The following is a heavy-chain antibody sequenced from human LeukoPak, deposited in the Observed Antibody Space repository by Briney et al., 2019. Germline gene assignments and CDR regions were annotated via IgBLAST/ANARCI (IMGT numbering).Heavy chain of an antibody. CDR2: IYYSGST. Sequence: PSETLSLTCTVSGGSISSSSYYWGWLRQPPGKGLEWIGSIYYSGSTYYNPSLKSRVTISVHTSKNQFSLKLSSVTAADTAVYYCARRLVFDYWGQGTLVTVSS. J-gene: IGHJ4*02. V-gene: IGHV4-39*01. D-gene: IGHD3-16*01. CDR3: ARRLVFDY. CDR1: GGSISSSSYY.